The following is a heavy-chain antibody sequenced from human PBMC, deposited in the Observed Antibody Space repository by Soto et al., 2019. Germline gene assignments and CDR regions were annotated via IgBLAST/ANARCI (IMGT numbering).Heavy chain of an antibody. J-gene: IGHJ4*02. CDR3: ARDLRPWYSSSSPGPNFDY. CDR2: IWYDGSNK. CDR1: GFTFSSYG. V-gene: IGHV3-33*01. Sequence: GGSLRLSCAASGFTFSSYGMHWVRQAPGKGLEWVAVIWYDGSNKYYGDSVKGRFTISRDNSKNTVYLQMNSLRAEDTAVYYCARDLRPWYSSSSPGPNFDYWGQGTLVTVS. D-gene: IGHD6-6*01.